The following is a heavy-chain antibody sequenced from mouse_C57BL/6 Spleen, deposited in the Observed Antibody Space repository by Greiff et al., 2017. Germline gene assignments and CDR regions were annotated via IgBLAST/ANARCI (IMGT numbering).Heavy chain of an antibody. CDR2: ISSGSSTI. CDR3: ARPEVYYGQGSAMDY. D-gene: IGHD2-1*01. J-gene: IGHJ4*01. CDR1: GFTFSDYG. Sequence: VQLKESGGGLVKPGGSLKLSCAASGFTFSDYGMHWVRQAPEKGLEWVAYISSGSSTIYYADTVKGRFTISRDNAKNTLFLQMTSLRSEDTAMYYCARPEVYYGQGSAMDYWGQGTSVTVSS. V-gene: IGHV5-17*01.